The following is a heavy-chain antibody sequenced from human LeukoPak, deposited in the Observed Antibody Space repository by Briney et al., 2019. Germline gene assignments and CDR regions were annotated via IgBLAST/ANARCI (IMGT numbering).Heavy chain of an antibody. D-gene: IGHD2-2*01. CDR3: ARDTRMSTRPLWFDP. V-gene: IGHV1-69*05. Sequence: PVKVSCKTSGYPFTTYEINWVRQAPGQGLEWMGGIIPIFGTANYAQKFQGRVAITTDESTSTAYMELSSLRSEDTAVYYCARDTRMSTRPLWFDPWGQGTLVTVSS. J-gene: IGHJ5*02. CDR1: GYPFTTYE. CDR2: IIPIFGTA.